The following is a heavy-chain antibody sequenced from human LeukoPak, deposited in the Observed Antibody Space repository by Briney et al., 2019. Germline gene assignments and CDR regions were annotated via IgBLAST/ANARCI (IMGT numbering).Heavy chain of an antibody. J-gene: IGHJ4*02. CDR2: ILGSGGST. D-gene: IGHD3-9*01. CDR3: AKWGDYVVLTGYYVPDY. CDR1: GFTFSNYA. V-gene: IGHV3-23*01. Sequence: GASLRLSCAASGFTFSNYAMSWVRQAPGKGLEWVSAILGSGGSTYYADSVKGRFTVSRDNSKSTLYLQMNSLRAEDTALYYCAKWGDYVVLTGYYVPDYWGQGTLGTVSS.